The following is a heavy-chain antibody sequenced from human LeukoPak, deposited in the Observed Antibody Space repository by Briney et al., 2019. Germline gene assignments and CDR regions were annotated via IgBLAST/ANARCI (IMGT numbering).Heavy chain of an antibody. Sequence: GGALRLSCAASGFTFSGSAMHWVRQASGKGLEGVGRIRGKANSYATAYAAWVKGRFTIYRDDSKNTAYLQMTSLKTEDTAVYYCTSRYYDILTGYFLFDYWGQGTLVTVSS. CDR1: GFTFSGSA. D-gene: IGHD3-9*01. J-gene: IGHJ4*02. V-gene: IGHV3-73*01. CDR2: IRGKANSYAT. CDR3: TSRYYDILTGYFLFDY.